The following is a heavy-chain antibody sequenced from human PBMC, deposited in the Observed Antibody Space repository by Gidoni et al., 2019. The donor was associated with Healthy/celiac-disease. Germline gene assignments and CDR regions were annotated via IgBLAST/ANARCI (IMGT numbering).Heavy chain of an antibody. J-gene: IGHJ5*02. CDR1: GGSFSGYY. V-gene: IGHV4-34*01. Sequence: QVQLQQWGAGLLKPSETLSLTCAVSGGSFSGYYWSWIRQPPGKGLEWIGEINHSGSTNYNPSLKSRVTISVDTSKNQFSLKLSSVTAADTAVYYCARGDWERRFDPWGQGTLVTVSS. D-gene: IGHD3-16*01. CDR3: ARGDWERRFDP. CDR2: INHSGST.